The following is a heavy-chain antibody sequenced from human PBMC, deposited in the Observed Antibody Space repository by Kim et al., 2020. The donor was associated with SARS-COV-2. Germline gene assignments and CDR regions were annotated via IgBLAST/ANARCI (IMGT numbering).Heavy chain of an antibody. CDR1: GFTFDDYA. CDR3: AKVKYGSGSYLFDY. J-gene: IGHJ4*02. V-gene: IGHV3-9*01. D-gene: IGHD3-10*01. CDR2: ISWNSGSI. Sequence: GGSLRLSCAASGFTFDDYAMHWVRQAPGKGLEWVSGISWNSGSIGYADSVKGRFTISRDNAKNSLYLQMNSLRAEDTALYYCAKVKYGSGSYLFDYWGQG.